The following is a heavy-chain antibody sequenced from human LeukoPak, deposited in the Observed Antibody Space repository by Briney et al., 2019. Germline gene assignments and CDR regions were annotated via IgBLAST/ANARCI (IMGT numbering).Heavy chain of an antibody. V-gene: IGHV1-46*01. CDR3: ARSRYCSGGSCYSGLGFLDY. CDR1: GYTFTGYY. CDR2: INPSGGST. J-gene: IGHJ4*02. Sequence: ASVKVSCKASGYTFTGYYMHWVRQAPGQGLEWMGIINPSGGSTSYAQKFQGRVTMTRDTSTSTVYMELSSLRSEDTAVYYCARSRYCSGGSCYSGLGFLDYWGQGTLVTVSS. D-gene: IGHD2-15*01.